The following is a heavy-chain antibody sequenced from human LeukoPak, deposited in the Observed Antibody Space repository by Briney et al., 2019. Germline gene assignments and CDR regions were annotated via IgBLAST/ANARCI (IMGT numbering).Heavy chain of an antibody. CDR3: ARGDYYGSGSYYRHYYYYMDV. CDR1: GGTFSSYA. V-gene: IGHV1-69*13. CDR2: IIPIFGTA. Sequence: GASVKVSCKASGGTFSSYAISWVRQAPGQGLEWMGGIIPIFGTANYAQKFQGRVTITADESTSTAYMELSSLRSEDTAVYYCARGDYYGSGSYYRHYYYYMDVWGKGTTVTVSS. D-gene: IGHD3-10*01. J-gene: IGHJ6*03.